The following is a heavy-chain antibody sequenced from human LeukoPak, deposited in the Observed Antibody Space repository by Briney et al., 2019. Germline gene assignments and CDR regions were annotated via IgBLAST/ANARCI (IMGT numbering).Heavy chain of an antibody. CDR3: ARVLGLGKDGYYQY. D-gene: IGHD3-10*01. J-gene: IGHJ1*01. V-gene: IGHV3-74*01. CDR1: GLTFSNSW. CDR2: INNDGTTT. Sequence: GGSLRLSCAASGLTFSNSWMHWVRQAPGKGLVWVSRINNDGTTTSYADSVKGRFTTSRDNAKNTLYLQMNSLRAEDTAVYYCARVLGLGKDGYYQYWGQGTLVTVPS.